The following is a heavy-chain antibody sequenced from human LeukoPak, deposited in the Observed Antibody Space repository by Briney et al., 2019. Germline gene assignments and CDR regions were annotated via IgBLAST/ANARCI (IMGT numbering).Heavy chain of an antibody. CDR2: ISYDGSNK. J-gene: IGHJ3*02. Sequence: GGSLRLSCAASGFTFSSYAMSWVRQAPGKGLEWVAVISYDGSNKYYADSVKGRFTISRDNAKNSLYLQMNSLRAEDTAVYYCARKGLADIWGQGTMVTVSS. D-gene: IGHD3-16*01. CDR3: ARKGLADI. CDR1: GFTFSSYA. V-gene: IGHV3-30-3*01.